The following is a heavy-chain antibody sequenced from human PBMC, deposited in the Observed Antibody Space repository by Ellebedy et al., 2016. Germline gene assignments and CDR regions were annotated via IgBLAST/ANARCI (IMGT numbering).Heavy chain of an antibody. CDR1: GFSFTRYD. D-gene: IGHD3-9*01. V-gene: IGHV3-13*01. Sequence: GGSLRLXCAASGFSFTRYDMHWVRQSAGKGLEWVSAIGAAGDTYYPGSVKGRFTISKDNAKNSLSLLMNTLSVGDTAVYYCARGSQYDILSGHLAFDYWGQGALVTVSS. CDR2: IGAAGDT. CDR3: ARGSQYDILSGHLAFDY. J-gene: IGHJ4*02.